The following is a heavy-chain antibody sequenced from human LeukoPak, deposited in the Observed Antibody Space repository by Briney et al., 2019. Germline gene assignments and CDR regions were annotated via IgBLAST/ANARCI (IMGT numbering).Heavy chain of an antibody. V-gene: IGHV3-74*01. CDR3: ARDYGEYLFDY. Sequence: GGSLRLSCAASGFTFSSYWMHWVRHAPGKGLVWVSRINSDGSSTSYTDSVKGRFTISRDNAKNTLYLQMNSLRAEDTAVYYCARDYGEYLFDYWGQGTLVTVSS. J-gene: IGHJ4*02. D-gene: IGHD3-10*01. CDR1: GFTFSSYW. CDR2: INSDGSST.